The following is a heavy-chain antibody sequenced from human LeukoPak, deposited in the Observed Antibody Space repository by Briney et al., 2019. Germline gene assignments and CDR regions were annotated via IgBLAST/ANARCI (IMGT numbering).Heavy chain of an antibody. V-gene: IGHV5-51*01. CDR2: IYPGDSDT. CDR3: ARMNYGDYDYFDY. CDR1: GYSFTSYW. D-gene: IGHD4-17*01. Sequence: GESLKISRKGSGYSFTSYWIGWVRQMPGKGLGWMGIIYPGDSDTRYSPSFQGQVTISADKSISTAYLQWSSLKASDTAMYYCARMNYGDYDYFDYWGQGTLVTVSS. J-gene: IGHJ4*02.